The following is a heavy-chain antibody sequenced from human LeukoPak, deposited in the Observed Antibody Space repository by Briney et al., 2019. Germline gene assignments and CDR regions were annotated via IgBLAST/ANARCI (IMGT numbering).Heavy chain of an antibody. CDR3: ARVYYDILTGSGEGGDAFDI. J-gene: IGHJ3*02. D-gene: IGHD3-9*01. V-gene: IGHV4-38-2*02. Sequence: KPSETLSLTCTVSGYSISSGYYWGWIRQPPGKGLEWIGSIYHSGSTYYNPSLKSRVTISVDTSKNQFSLKLSSVTAADTAVYYCARVYYDILTGSGEGGDAFDIWGQGTMVTVSS. CDR1: GYSISSGYY. CDR2: IYHSGST.